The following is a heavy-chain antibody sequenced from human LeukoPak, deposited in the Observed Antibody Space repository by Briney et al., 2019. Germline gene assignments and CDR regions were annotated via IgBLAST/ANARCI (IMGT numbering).Heavy chain of an antibody. Sequence: GGSLRLSCAASGFTFSTSSFNWVRQAPGKGLEWVSSISTKSDYIHYADSVKGRFTISRDNANNSVYLQMNSLTAEDTAVYYCARVGGEYVVSDYWGQGTLVAVSS. D-gene: IGHD3-16*01. CDR2: ISTKSDYI. CDR3: ARVGGEYVVSDY. J-gene: IGHJ4*02. V-gene: IGHV3-21*01. CDR1: GFTFSTSS.